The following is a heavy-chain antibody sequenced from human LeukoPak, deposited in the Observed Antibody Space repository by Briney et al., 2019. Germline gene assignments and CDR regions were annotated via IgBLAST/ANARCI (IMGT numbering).Heavy chain of an antibody. CDR3: PSGRSSGWHFLTSCDY. CDR2: ISAYNGNT. CDR1: GYIFISYG. J-gene: IGHJ4*02. D-gene: IGHD6-19*01. V-gene: IGHV1-18*01. Sequence: GASVKVSCKASGYIFISYGISWVRQAPGQGLEWMGWISAYNGNTNYAQKLQGRVTMTTDTSTSTAYMELRSLRSDETAVYYLPSGRSSGWHFLTSCDYWGQGTLVTVSS.